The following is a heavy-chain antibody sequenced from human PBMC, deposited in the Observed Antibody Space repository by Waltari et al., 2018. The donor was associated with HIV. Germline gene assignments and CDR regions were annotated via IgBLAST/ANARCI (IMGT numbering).Heavy chain of an antibody. Sequence: QVQLQQWGAGLLKPSETLSLTCAVYGGSFSGYYWSWIRQPPGKGLEWIGEINHSGSTNSNPSLKSRVTISVDTSKNQFSLKLSSVTAADTAVYYCARVEEIAVAAVEAFDIWGQGTMVTVSS. CDR3: ARVEEIAVAAVEAFDI. CDR1: GGSFSGYY. CDR2: INHSGST. J-gene: IGHJ3*02. D-gene: IGHD6-19*01. V-gene: IGHV4-34*01.